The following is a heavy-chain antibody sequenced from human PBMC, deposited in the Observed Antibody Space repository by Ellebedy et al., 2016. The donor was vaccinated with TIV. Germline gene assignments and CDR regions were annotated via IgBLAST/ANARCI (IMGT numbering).Heavy chain of an antibody. J-gene: IGHJ5*02. CDR1: GFAFSTYW. CDR2: IKEDEDDK. Sequence: GESLKISXAASGFAFSTYWMSWVRQAPGKGLEWVATIKEDEDDKYYVDSVKGRFTISRDNAKKSLYLQMNSLRVEDTAMCYCARGVFDPWGQGTLVTVSS. CDR3: ARGVFDP. D-gene: IGHD3-10*01. V-gene: IGHV3-7*03.